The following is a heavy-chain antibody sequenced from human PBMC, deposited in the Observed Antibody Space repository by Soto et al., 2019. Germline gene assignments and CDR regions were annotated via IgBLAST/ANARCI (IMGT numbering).Heavy chain of an antibody. V-gene: IGHV4-61*01. CDR3: ARDRAYGSGSYINYYYGMDV. J-gene: IGHJ6*02. CDR2: IYYSGST. CDR1: GGSVSSGSYY. Sequence: PSETLSLTCTVSGGSVSSGSYYWSWIRQPPGKGLEWIGYIYYSGSTNYNPSLKSRVTISVDTSKNQLSLKLSSVTAADTAVYYCARDRAYGSGSYINYYYGMDVWGQGTTVTVSS. D-gene: IGHD3-10*01.